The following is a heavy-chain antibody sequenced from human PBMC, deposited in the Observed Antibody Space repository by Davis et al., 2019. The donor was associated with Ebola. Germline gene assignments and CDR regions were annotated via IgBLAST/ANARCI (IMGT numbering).Heavy chain of an antibody. J-gene: IGHJ6*02. CDR3: AIMAPPQAYYYYYGMDV. CDR1: GYSFTSYW. V-gene: IGHV5-10-1*01. CDR2: IDPSDSYT. Sequence: PGGSLRLSCKGSGYSFTSYWISWVRQMPGKGLEWMGRIDPSDSYTNYSPSFQGHATISADKSISTAYLQWSSLKASDTAMYYCAIMAPPQAYYYYYGMDVWGQGTTVTVSS. D-gene: IGHD5-24*01.